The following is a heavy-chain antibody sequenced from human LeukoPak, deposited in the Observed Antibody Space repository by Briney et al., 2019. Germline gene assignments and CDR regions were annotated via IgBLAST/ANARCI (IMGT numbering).Heavy chain of an antibody. V-gene: IGHV3-74*01. CDR3: ARDFPGTEDAFDV. CDR2: INLDGSWT. CDR1: GVTLSSYA. J-gene: IGHJ3*01. Sequence: GGALRLSCAASGVTLSSYAMSWVRQAPGKGLGWVSHINLDGSWTGYADSVKGRFTFSKDDAKNTVYLQMNSLRAEDTAVYYCARDFPGTEDAFDVWGQGTMVTVSS.